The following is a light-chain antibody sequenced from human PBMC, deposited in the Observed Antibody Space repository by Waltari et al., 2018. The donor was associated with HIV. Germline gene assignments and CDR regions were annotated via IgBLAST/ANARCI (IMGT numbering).Light chain of an antibody. CDR3: QSTDSSSSYV. Sequence: SYELTQPPSVSVSPGQTARITCSGDAFPKQYAFWYQQKPGQAPLSVIYKDTARPSGSPDRVSGSSSGTTVTLTISRVQAEEEADYYCQSTDSSSSYVFGTGTKVTVL. J-gene: IGLJ1*01. V-gene: IGLV3-25*02. CDR2: KDT. CDR1: AFPKQY.